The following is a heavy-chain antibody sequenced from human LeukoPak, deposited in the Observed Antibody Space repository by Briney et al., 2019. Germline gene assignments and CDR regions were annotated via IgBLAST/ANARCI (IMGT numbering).Heavy chain of an antibody. CDR3: ARDTVVPVASPWYSDY. CDR1: GFTFSSYS. CDR2: ISSSSSYI. Sequence: PGGSPRLSCAASGFTFSSYSMNWVRQAPGKGLEWVSSISSSSSYIYYADSVKGRFTISRDNAKNSLYLQMNRLRAEDTAVFYCARDTVVPVASPWYSDYWGQGTLVTVSS. J-gene: IGHJ4*02. D-gene: IGHD2-2*01. V-gene: IGHV3-21*01.